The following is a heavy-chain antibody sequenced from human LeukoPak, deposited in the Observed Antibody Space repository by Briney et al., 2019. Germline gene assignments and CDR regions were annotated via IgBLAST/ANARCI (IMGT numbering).Heavy chain of an antibody. J-gene: IGHJ6*02. Sequence: SQTLSLTCAVSGGSISSGGYSWSWIRQPPGKGLEWIGYIYHSGSTYYNPSLKSRVTISVDRSKNQFSLKLSSVTAVDTAVYYCASRNASSTSARAYYGMDVWGQGTTVTVSS. D-gene: IGHD2-2*01. CDR1: GGSISSGGYS. CDR2: IYHSGST. V-gene: IGHV4-30-2*01. CDR3: ASRNASSTSARAYYGMDV.